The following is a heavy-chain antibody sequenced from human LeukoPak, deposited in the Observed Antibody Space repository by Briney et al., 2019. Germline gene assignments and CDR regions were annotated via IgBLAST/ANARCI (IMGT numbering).Heavy chain of an antibody. V-gene: IGHV4-4*07. CDR3: AREGNTAMGHRFDP. J-gene: IGHJ5*02. D-gene: IGHD5-18*01. Sequence: SETLSLTCTVSGGSMYNYYWTWIRQSAGKGLEWIGRIYTSESTYYNPSLKSRVTMSIGTSKNQFSLKLSSVTAADTAVYYCAREGNTAMGHRFDPWGQGTLVTVSS. CDR1: GGSMYNYY. CDR2: IYTSEST.